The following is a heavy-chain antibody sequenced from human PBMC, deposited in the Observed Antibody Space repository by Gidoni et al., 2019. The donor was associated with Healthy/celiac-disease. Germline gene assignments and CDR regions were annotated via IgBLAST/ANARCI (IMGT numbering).Heavy chain of an antibody. V-gene: IGHV3-30*18. Sequence: QVQLVESGGGVVQPGRSLRLSCATTGFTFSSYGMHWVRQAPGKVLEWVAVISYDGSNKYYADSVKGRFTISRDNSKNTLYLQMNSLRAEDTAVYYCAKDPGYSYGSPDYWGQGTLVTVSS. CDR1: GFTFSSYG. CDR3: AKDPGYSYGSPDY. J-gene: IGHJ4*02. D-gene: IGHD5-18*01. CDR2: ISYDGSNK.